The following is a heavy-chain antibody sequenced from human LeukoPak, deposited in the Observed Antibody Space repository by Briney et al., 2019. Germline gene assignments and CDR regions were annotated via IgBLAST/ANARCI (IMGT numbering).Heavy chain of an antibody. CDR1: GFTFADFA. D-gene: IGHD3/OR15-3a*01. J-gene: IGHJ4*02. V-gene: IGHV3-9*01. CDR3: ARGAWTAYYFDY. Sequence: PGGSLRLSCAASGFTFADFAMHWVRQAPGRGLEWVSGISWNSDSINYADSVKGRFTISRDNAKNTLYLQMNSLRAEDTAVYYCARGAWTAYYFDYWGQGTLVTVSS. CDR2: ISWNSDSI.